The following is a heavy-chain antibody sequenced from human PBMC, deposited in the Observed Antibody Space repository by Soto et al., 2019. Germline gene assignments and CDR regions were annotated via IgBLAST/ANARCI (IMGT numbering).Heavy chain of an antibody. CDR3: ARDDVHCSGGRCYGVPMDV. J-gene: IGHJ6*03. D-gene: IGHD2-15*01. Sequence: PGGSLRLSCAASGFTVSSNYMTWVRQAPGKGLEWVSLIQSGGRIYYSGSLKGRFTISRDNSKNTLFLQLNSLSVEDTAVFYFARDDVHCSGGRCYGVPMDVWGKGTTVTVSS. CDR2: IQSGGRI. V-gene: IGHV3-66*01. CDR1: GFTVSSNY.